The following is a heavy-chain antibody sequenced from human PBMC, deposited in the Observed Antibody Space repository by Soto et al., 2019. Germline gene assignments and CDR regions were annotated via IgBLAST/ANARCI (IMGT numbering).Heavy chain of an antibody. CDR2: ISYDGSNK. V-gene: IGHV3-30*03. Sequence: GGSLRLSCAASGFTFRSYGMHWVRQAPGKGLEWVAVISYDGSNKYYADSVKGRFTISRDNSKNTLYLQMNSLRAEDTAVYYCARDGHGYGYGMDVWGQGTTVTVSS. D-gene: IGHD1-1*01. CDR3: ARDGHGYGYGMDV. J-gene: IGHJ6*02. CDR1: GFTFRSYG.